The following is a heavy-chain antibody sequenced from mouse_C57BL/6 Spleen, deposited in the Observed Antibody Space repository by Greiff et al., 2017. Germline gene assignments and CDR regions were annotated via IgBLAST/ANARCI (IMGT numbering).Heavy chain of an antibody. CDR3: ARLYYGSSYDYYAMDY. D-gene: IGHD1-1*01. J-gene: IGHJ4*01. V-gene: IGHV1-18*01. CDR1: GYTFTDYN. CDR2: INPNNGGT. Sequence: VQLQQSGPELVKPGASVKIPCKASGYTFTDYNMDWVKQSHGKSLEWIGDINPNNGGTIYNQKFKGKATVTVDKSSSTAYMELRSLTSEDTAVYYCARLYYGSSYDYYAMDYWGQGTSVTVSS.